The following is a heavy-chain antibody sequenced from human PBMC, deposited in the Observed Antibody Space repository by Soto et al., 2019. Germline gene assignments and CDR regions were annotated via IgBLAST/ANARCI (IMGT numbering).Heavy chain of an antibody. V-gene: IGHV4-59*01. J-gene: IGHJ3*02. D-gene: IGHD6-19*01. CDR1: GGSISSYY. CDR3: ARSGWYDAFDI. Sequence: SETLSLTCTVSGGSISSYYWSWIRQPPGKGLEWIGYIYYSGSTNYNPSLKSRVTISVDTSKNQFSLKLSSVTAADTAVYYCARSGWYDAFDIWGQGTMVTVSS. CDR2: IYYSGST.